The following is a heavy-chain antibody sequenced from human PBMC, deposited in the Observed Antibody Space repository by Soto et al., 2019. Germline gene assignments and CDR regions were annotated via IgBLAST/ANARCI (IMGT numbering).Heavy chain of an antibody. CDR3: ARGQGAHYYYYMDV. V-gene: IGHV3-33*01. CDR2: IWYDGSNK. CDR1: GFTFSSYG. Sequence: GSLRFSCAASGFTFSSYGMHWVRQAPGKGLEWVAVIWYDGSNKYYADSVKGRFTISRDNSKNTLYLQMNSLRAEDTAVYYCARGQGAHYYYYMDVWGKGTTVTVSS. J-gene: IGHJ6*03.